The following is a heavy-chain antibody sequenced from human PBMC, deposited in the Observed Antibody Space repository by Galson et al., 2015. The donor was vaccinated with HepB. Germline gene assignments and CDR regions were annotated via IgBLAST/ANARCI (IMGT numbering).Heavy chain of an antibody. Sequence: SVKVSCKASGYIFTNYYIHWVRQAPGQGLECKGIVDPSGDRTTYAQQFQGRVTMTSDTSTSTVYMDLSSLRSDDTAVYYCARGGCRGSSCYYDYWGQGALVTVSS. CDR3: ARGGCRGSSCYYDY. J-gene: IGHJ4*02. CDR1: GYIFTNYY. CDR2: VDPSGDRT. V-gene: IGHV1-46*01. D-gene: IGHD2-2*01.